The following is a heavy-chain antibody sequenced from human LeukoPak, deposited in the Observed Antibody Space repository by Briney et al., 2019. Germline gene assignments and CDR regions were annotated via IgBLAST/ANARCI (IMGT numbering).Heavy chain of an antibody. CDR1: GFTLSSYW. V-gene: IGHV3-74*01. CDR2: INSDGSTI. D-gene: IGHD5-18*01. Sequence: PGGSLRLSCAASGFTLSSYWMHWVRQAPGKGLEWVSRINSDGSTINYADSVKGRFTVSRDNAKNTMYLQMNSLRGEDSAVYYCARALGYSYGYGICWGQGTLVTVSS. CDR3: ARALGYSYGYGIC. J-gene: IGHJ4*02.